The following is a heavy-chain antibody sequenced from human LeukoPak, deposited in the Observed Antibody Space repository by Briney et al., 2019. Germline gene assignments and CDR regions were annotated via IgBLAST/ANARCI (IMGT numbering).Heavy chain of an antibody. CDR2: IYYSGST. CDR3: ARHGSGSFFVDP. J-gene: IGHJ5*02. D-gene: IGHD3-10*01. V-gene: IGHV4-59*08. CDR1: GGSISSYY. Sequence: SETLSLTCTVSGGSISSYYWSWIRQPPGKGLEWIGYIYYSGSTNYNPSLKSRVTISVDTSKNQFSLKLSSVTAADTAVYYCARHGSGSFFVDPWGQGTLVTVSS.